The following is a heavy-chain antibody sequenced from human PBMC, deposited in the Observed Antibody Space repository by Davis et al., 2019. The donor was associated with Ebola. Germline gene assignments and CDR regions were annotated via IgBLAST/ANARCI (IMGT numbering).Heavy chain of an antibody. V-gene: IGHV4-39*07. D-gene: IGHD1-26*01. CDR3: ARGPSGSHFGAFDI. Sequence: SETLSLTCTVSGGSISSSSYYWGWIRQPPGKGLEWIGSIYYSGSTNYNPSLKSRVTISVDTSKNQFSLKLSSVTAADTAVYYCARGPSGSHFGAFDIWGQGTMVTVSS. J-gene: IGHJ3*02. CDR1: GGSISSSSYY. CDR2: IYYSGST.